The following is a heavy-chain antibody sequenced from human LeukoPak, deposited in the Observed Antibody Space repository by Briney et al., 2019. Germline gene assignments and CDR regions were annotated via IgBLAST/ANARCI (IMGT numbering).Heavy chain of an antibody. Sequence: GGSLRLSCAASGFAFSSYAMSWVRQAPGKGLEWVSAISGSGGSTYYADSVKGRFTISRDNSKNTLYLQMKSLRAEDTAVYYCAKDGVYDFWSGYYLDYWGQGTLVTVSS. CDR3: AKDGVYDFWSGYYLDY. J-gene: IGHJ4*02. CDR1: GFAFSSYA. V-gene: IGHV3-23*01. CDR2: ISGSGGST. D-gene: IGHD3-3*01.